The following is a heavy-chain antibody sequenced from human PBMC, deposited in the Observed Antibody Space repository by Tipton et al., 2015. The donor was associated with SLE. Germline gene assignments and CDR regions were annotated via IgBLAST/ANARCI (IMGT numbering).Heavy chain of an antibody. CDR3: ARGWGSSSWYRGAEYFQH. D-gene: IGHD6-13*01. CDR1: GVTFSSHA. J-gene: IGHJ1*01. Sequence: QSGPEVKKPGSSVKVSCKASGVTFSSHAISWVRQAPGQGLEWMGGIIPIFGTANYAQKFQGRVTITADKSTSTAYMELSSLRSEDTAVYYCARGWGSSSWYRGAEYFQHWGQGTLVTVSS. V-gene: IGHV1-69*06. CDR2: IIPIFGTA.